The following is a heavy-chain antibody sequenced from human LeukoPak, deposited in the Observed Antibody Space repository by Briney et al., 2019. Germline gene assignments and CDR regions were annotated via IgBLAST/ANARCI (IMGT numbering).Heavy chain of an antibody. CDR3: ARDPNSWYPQGWFDP. Sequence: GGSLRLSCAASGFTFSSYAMSWVRQAPGKGLEWVSAISGSGGSTYYADSVKGRFTISRDNSKNTLYLQMNSLRAEDTAVYYCARDPNSWYPQGWFDPWGQGTLVTVSS. CDR1: GFTFSSYA. CDR2: ISGSGGST. D-gene: IGHD6-13*01. V-gene: IGHV3-23*01. J-gene: IGHJ5*02.